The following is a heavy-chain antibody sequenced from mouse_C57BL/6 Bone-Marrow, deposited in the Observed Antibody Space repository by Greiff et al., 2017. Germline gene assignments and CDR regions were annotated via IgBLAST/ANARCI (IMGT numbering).Heavy chain of an antibody. CDR1: GYTFTSYW. CDR3: AREGYDYDGVYGMDY. Sequence: QVQLQQPGAELVRPGTSVKLSCTASGYTFTSYWMHWVKQRPGQGLEWIGVIDPSDSYTNYNQKFKGKATLTVDTASSTAYMQLSSLTSEDSAVYYCAREGYDYDGVYGMDYWGQGTSVTVSS. J-gene: IGHJ4*01. D-gene: IGHD2-4*01. V-gene: IGHV1-59*01. CDR2: IDPSDSYT.